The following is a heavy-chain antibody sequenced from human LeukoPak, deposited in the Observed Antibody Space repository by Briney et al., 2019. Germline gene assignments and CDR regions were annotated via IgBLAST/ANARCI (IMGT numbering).Heavy chain of an antibody. D-gene: IGHD3-22*01. CDR2: ISRSSSYR. V-gene: IGHV3-21*01. J-gene: IGHJ4*02. Sequence: PGRSLRLSCAASGFTFSTYSMNWVRQAPGKGLEWVSSISRSSSYRYYADSVKGRFTISRDNAKTSLYLQMNSLRAEDTAVYYCARIADYDGSVFYDVDYWGQGTLVTVSS. CDR3: ARIADYDGSVFYDVDY. CDR1: GFTFSTYS.